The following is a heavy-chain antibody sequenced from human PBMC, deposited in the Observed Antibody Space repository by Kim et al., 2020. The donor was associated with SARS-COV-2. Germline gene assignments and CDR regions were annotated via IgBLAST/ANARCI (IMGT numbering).Heavy chain of an antibody. CDR1: DDSINTNKW. Sequence: SETLSLTCTISDDSINTNKWWSWVRQPPGKGPEWIGEIHHDGTTNYYPSLKSRVTISVDKSRNQFFLRLYSMTAADTAVYFCARRVWAGPFDIWGRGTLVTVSS. CDR2: IHHDGTT. J-gene: IGHJ4*02. CDR3: ARRVWAGPFDI. D-gene: IGHD3-16*01. V-gene: IGHV4-4*02.